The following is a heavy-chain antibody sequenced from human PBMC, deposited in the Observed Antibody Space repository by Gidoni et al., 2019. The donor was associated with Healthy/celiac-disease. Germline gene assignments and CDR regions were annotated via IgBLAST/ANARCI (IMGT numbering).Heavy chain of an antibody. V-gene: IGHV3-33*01. CDR2: IWYDESNK. CDR3: ARASEYYDSSGSSFGY. J-gene: IGHJ4*02. CDR1: GFTFSRYG. D-gene: IGHD3-22*01. Sequence: QVQLVESGGGVVQPGRSLRISCAASGFTFSRYGMHWVRQAPGKGLEWVAVIWYDESNKYYADSVKGRFTISRDNSKNTLYLQMNSLRAEDTAVYYCARASEYYDSSGSSFGYWGQGTLVTVSS.